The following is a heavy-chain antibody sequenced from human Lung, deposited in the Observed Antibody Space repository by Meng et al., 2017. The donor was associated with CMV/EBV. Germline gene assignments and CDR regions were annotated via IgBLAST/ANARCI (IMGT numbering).Heavy chain of an antibody. CDR3: ARDIRP. J-gene: IGHJ5*02. V-gene: IGHV3-7*01. CDR1: GFAFPVYW. Sequence: GGSLRLSCAASGFAFPVYWMSWVRQVPGKGLEGVARTDLHGSGKYYVDCVKGRFTISRENAKNALYLQMNGLRVKDTAVYDCARDIRPGGQGTLVTAS. CDR2: TDLHGSGK.